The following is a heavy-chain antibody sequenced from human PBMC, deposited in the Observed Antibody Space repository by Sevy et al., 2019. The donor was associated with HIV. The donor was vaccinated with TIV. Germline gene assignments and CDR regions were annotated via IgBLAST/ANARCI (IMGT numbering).Heavy chain of an antibody. CDR1: GYTFTGYY. V-gene: IGHV1-2*06. CDR3: ARDTLGVVSVPPTNNWFDP. J-gene: IGHJ5*02. CDR2: INPNSGGT. Sequence: ASVKVSCKASGYTFTGYYMHWVRQAPGQGLEWMGRINPNSGGTNYAQKFQGRVTMTRDTSISTAYMELSRLRSDDTAGYYCARDTLGVVSVPPTNNWFDPWGQGTLVTVSS. D-gene: IGHD3-16*01.